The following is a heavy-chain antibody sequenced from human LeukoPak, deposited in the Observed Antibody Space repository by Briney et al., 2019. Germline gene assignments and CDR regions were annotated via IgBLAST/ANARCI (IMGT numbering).Heavy chain of an antibody. Sequence: SETLSLTCTVSGDSITGSNYYRAWIRQPPGMGLEWIGSSYYSGSTYDNPSLRSRVTISVDTSNKQFSLKLSSVPAADTAMYYCARGRGSNWCDPWGQGTLVTLSP. CDR3: ARGRGSNWCDP. D-gene: IGHD3-10*01. V-gene: IGHV4-39*01. CDR2: SYYSGST. CDR1: GDSITGSNYY. J-gene: IGHJ5*02.